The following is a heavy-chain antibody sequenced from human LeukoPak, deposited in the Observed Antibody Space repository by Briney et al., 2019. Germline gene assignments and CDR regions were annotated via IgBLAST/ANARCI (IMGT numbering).Heavy chain of an antibody. Sequence: SETLSLTCTVSGGSISSYYWNWIRQPPGKGLEWIAYIHYSGSTKHNPSLKSRVIISVDTSKNQFSLKLSSVTAADTAVYYCARATEFNWFDLWGQGTLVTVSS. CDR2: IHYSGST. V-gene: IGHV4-59*01. J-gene: IGHJ5*02. CDR1: GGSISSYY. CDR3: ARATEFNWFDL. D-gene: IGHD1-26*01.